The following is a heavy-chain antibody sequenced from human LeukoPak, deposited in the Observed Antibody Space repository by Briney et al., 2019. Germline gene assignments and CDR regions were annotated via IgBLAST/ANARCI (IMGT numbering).Heavy chain of an antibody. CDR2: ISIRRTYA. D-gene: IGHD2-8*01. CDR1: VFTFSDNF. V-gene: IGHV3-11*06. J-gene: IGHJ4*02. Sequence: PGGSLRLSRAPSVFTFSDNFLCCVRAAPGRGREGVSYISIRRTYAHFADSLRGRFTISRDDAQRSLSLQMKSLRAEDTAVYYSARGHHNGDYWGQGTLVTVSS. CDR3: ARGHHNGDY.